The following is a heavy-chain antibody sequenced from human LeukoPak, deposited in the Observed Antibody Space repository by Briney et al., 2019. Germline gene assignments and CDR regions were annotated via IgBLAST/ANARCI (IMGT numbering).Heavy chain of an antibody. Sequence: AASVKVSCKASGYTFTNYGISWVRQAPGQGLEWMGWISAYSGNTNYAQNVQGSVTMTTEKSTSTAYMELRSLRSDDTAVYYCARDTEWERNPDYFDYWGQGTLVTVSS. D-gene: IGHD1-26*01. J-gene: IGHJ4*02. CDR2: ISAYSGNT. V-gene: IGHV1-18*01. CDR3: ARDTEWERNPDYFDY. CDR1: GYTFTNYG.